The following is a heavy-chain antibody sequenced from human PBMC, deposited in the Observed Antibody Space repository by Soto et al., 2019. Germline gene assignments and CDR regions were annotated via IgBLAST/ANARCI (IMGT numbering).Heavy chain of an antibody. V-gene: IGHV3-30-3*01. D-gene: IGHD2-2*02. CDR2: ISHDGSDK. CDR1: VFTFSTYA. Sequence: WWSLRLSCSASVFTFSTYAMHWFRQAPGKGLEWVALISHDGSDKNYADSVKGRFTISRDNSKNTLYLQMNSLRAEDTAVYSCARARRAWLYHDFWGQGTLVTVSS. J-gene: IGHJ4*02. CDR3: ARARRAWLYHDF.